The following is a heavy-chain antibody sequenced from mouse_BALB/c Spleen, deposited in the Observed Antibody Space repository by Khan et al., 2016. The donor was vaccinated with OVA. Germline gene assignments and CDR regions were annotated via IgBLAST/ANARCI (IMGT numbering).Heavy chain of an antibody. D-gene: IGHD1-2*01. V-gene: IGHV7-3*02. CDR2: IRNKANYYTT. J-gene: IGHJ4*01. Sequence: EVELVESGGGLVQPGGSLRLSCATSGFTFTDYYMSWVRQPPGKALEWLGFIRNKANYYTTEYITSVKGRFTISRDNSQSILYLQMNTLRAEDSATYYCARDGGHYFGYDDMDYWGQGTSVTVSS. CDR1: GFTFTDYY. CDR3: ARDGGHYFGYDDMDY.